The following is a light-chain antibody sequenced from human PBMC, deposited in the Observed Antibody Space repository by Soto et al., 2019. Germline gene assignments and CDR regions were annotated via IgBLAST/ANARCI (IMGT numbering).Light chain of an antibody. CDR3: SSYVGTNSYV. Sequence: QSVLTQPASVSGSPGQSITISCTGTNSDIGGYNYVSWYQQHPGKAPKLIIFGVCERPSGVPDRFSGSKSGNTAALTVSGLQAEDEADYYCSSYVGTNSYVFGTGTKVTVL. CDR1: NSDIGGYNY. CDR2: GVC. V-gene: IGLV2-8*01. J-gene: IGLJ1*01.